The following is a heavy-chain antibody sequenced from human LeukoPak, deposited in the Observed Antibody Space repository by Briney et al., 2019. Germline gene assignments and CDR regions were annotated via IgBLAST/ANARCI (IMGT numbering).Heavy chain of an antibody. J-gene: IGHJ4*02. CDR3: AHRLYGDYGFDY. V-gene: IGHV2-5*01. CDR1: GFSLSTSGVG. D-gene: IGHD4-17*01. CDR2: IYWNDDK. Sequence: ESGPTLVKPTQTLTLTCTFSGFSLSTSGVGVGWIRQPPGKALEWLALIYWNDDKRYSPSLKSRLTITKDTSKNQVVLTMTNMDPVDTATYYCAHRLYGDYGFDYWGQGTLVTVSS.